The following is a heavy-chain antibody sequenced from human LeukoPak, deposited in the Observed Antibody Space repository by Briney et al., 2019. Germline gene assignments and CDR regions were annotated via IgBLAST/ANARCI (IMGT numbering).Heavy chain of an antibody. V-gene: IGHV1-69*13. CDR1: GGSFNIYG. J-gene: IGHJ4*02. CDR2: IIPIFGPA. CDR3: ARGAIAAAETWFDY. Sequence: SVKVSCKASGGSFNIYGISWVRQAPGQGLEWMGGIIPIFGPANYAQRFQGRVTITADESTSTAYMELSSLRSEDTAFYYCARGAIAAAETWFDYWGQGTLVTVSS. D-gene: IGHD6-13*01.